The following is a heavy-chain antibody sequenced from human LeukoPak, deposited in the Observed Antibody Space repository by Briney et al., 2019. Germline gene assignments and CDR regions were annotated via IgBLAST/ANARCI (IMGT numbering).Heavy chain of an antibody. CDR1: GFSFSSYG. D-gene: IGHD6-19*01. Sequence: GGSLRLSCAASGFSFSSYGMHWVRQAPGKGQEWVAFIRYDGSNKYYADSVKGRFTISRDNSKNTLYLQMNSLRAEDTAVYYCAKGRQQWLVQSWLIDYWGQGTLVTVSS. CDR2: IRYDGSNK. CDR3: AKGRQQWLVQSWLIDY. J-gene: IGHJ4*02. V-gene: IGHV3-30*02.